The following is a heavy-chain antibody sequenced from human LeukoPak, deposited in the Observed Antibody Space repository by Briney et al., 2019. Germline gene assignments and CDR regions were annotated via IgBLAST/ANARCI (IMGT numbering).Heavy chain of an antibody. CDR3: ARDGLYDSSGYYMDS. J-gene: IGHJ4*02. CDR2: IYYSGGT. D-gene: IGHD3-22*01. V-gene: IGHV4-59*01. Sequence: PSETLSLTCTVSGVAISSYYWSLIRQPPGKGLEGIGYIYYSGGTKYNPSLMSRVTISVDRAQNQFSLSLSSVPAADTAVYYCARDGLYDSSGYYMDSWGQGNLVIVSS. CDR1: GVAISSYY.